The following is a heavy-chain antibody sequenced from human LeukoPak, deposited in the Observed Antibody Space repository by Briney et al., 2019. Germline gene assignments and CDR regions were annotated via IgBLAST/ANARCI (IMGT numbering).Heavy chain of an antibody. J-gene: IGHJ4*02. Sequence: GGSLRLSCAASGFTFSSYGMHWVRQAPGKGLEWVAIIWYDGNKKDYADSVKGRFTISRDNSKNTLYLQMNSLRAEDTAVYYCARDRETSVVTGGYFDYWGQGTLVTVSS. CDR3: ARDRETSVVTGGYFDY. CDR2: IWYDGNKK. V-gene: IGHV3-33*01. CDR1: GFTFSSYG. D-gene: IGHD4-23*01.